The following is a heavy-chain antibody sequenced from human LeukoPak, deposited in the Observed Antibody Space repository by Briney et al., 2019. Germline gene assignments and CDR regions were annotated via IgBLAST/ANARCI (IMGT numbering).Heavy chain of an antibody. V-gene: IGHV1-46*01. CDR2: INPSGGST. J-gene: IGHJ5*02. D-gene: IGHD1-26*01. CDR3: ARDRAGVGATRSSRFDP. CDR1: GYTFTSYY. Sequence: ASPKASSMAPGYTFTSYYMHWVPQAPGEGLEGMGLINPSGGSTSYAQKFQGRVTMTRDTSTSTVYMELSSLRSEDTAVYYCARDRAGVGATRSSRFDPWGQGTLVTVSS.